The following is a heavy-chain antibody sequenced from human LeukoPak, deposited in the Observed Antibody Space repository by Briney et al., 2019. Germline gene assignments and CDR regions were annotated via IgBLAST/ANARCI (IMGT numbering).Heavy chain of an antibody. Sequence: GGGLRLSCAASGITFRSYGMHWVRPAPSQGLDWVAFIRYDGSEEYYADSVKGRFTISRDNSKKTLYLQMNSLRAEDTAVYYCAKGYTYTFDYFDSWGQGTLVTVSS. CDR1: GITFRSYG. D-gene: IGHD5-18*01. J-gene: IGHJ4*02. CDR3: AKGYTYTFDYFDS. V-gene: IGHV3-30*02. CDR2: IRYDGSEE.